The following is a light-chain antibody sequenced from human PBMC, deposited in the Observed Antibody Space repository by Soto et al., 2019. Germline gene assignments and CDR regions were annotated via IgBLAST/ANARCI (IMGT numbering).Light chain of an antibody. V-gene: IGKV3-11*01. CDR1: QSVSSY. CDR2: DAS. Sequence: EIVLTQSPATLSLSPGERATLSCRASQSVSSYLAWYQQEPGQAPRLLIYDASNRATGIPARFSGSGSGTDFTLTISSLEPEDFAVYYCQQRETFGQGTKLEIK. J-gene: IGKJ2*01. CDR3: QQRET.